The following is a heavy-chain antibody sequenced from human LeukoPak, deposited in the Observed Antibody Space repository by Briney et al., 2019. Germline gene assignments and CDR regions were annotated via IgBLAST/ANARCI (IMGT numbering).Heavy chain of an antibody. CDR1: GFTFSNYS. V-gene: IGHV3-21*01. Sequence: TGGSLRLSCAASGFTFSNYSMNWVRQAPGQGLEWVSSLSGSSSYKYYADSVKGRFTISRDNAKNSLYLQMNSLRAEDTAVYYCARGPYYYDSSGYYYLVYYYYGMDVWGQGTTVTVSS. D-gene: IGHD3-22*01. CDR3: ARGPYYYDSSGYYYLVYYYYGMDV. J-gene: IGHJ6*02. CDR2: LSGSSSYK.